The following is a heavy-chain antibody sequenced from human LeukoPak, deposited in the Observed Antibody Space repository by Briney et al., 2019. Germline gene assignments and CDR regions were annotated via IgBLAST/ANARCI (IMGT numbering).Heavy chain of an antibody. V-gene: IGHV1-8*01. J-gene: IGHJ5*02. CDR2: MNPNSGNT. CDR3: ARGSGVFNWFDP. D-gene: IGHD7-27*01. CDR1: GYTFTSYD. Sequence: ASVKVSCKASGYTFTSYDINWVRQATGQGLEWMGWMNPNSGNTGYAQKFQGRVTMTRNTSISTAYMELSSLRSEDTAVYYCARGSGVFNWFDPWGQGTLVTVSS.